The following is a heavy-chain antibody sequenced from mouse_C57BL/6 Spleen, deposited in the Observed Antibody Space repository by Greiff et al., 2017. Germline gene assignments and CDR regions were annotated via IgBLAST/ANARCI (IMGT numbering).Heavy chain of an antibody. J-gene: IGHJ3*01. Sequence: QVQLQQSGSELRSPGSSVKLSCKDFDSEVFPIAYLSWVGQKPGHGFEWIGGILPSIGRTIYGEKFEDKATLDADTLSNTAYLELNSLTSEDSAIYYGARRSNYGWFAYWGQVTLVTVSA. CDR1: DSEVFPIAY. CDR3: ARRSNYGWFAY. CDR2: ILPSIGRT. D-gene: IGHD2-5*01. V-gene: IGHV15-2*01.